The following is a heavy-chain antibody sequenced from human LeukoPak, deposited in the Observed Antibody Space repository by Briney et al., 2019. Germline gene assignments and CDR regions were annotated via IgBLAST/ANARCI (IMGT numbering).Heavy chain of an antibody. CDR1: GFTASSYY. V-gene: IGHV3-66*01. CDR3: ARSYSNHLFGMDV. D-gene: IGHD4-11*01. J-gene: IGHJ6*02. Sequence: GGSLRLSCAASGFTASSYYMTWVRQAPGKGLEWVSVIYSGGSTHYADSVKGRVAISRDNSKNTVFLQMNSVRAEDTAVYYCARSYSNHLFGMDVWGQGTTVTVSS. CDR2: IYSGGST.